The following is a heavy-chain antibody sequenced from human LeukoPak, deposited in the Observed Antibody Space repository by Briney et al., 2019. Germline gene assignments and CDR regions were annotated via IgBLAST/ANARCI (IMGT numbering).Heavy chain of an antibody. Sequence: GGSLRLSCAASGFAFSSYWMLWVRQVPRKGLVWGCRIDGDGTTTYADFAKGRFTISRDNTNNILYLQMNSLRPEDTAIYYCSRSQFDYWGRGVLVTVSS. CDR2: IDGDGTT. V-gene: IGHV3-74*01. J-gene: IGHJ4*02. CDR3: SRSQFDY. CDR1: GFAFSSYW.